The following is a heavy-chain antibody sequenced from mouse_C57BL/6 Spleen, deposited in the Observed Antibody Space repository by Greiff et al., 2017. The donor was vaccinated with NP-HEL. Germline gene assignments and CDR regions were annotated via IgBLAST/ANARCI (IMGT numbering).Heavy chain of an antibody. V-gene: IGHV1-55*01. CDR1: GYTFTSYW. D-gene: IGHD1-1*01. J-gene: IGHJ2*01. CDR2: IYPGSGST. Sequence: VQLQQPGAELVKPGASVKMSCKASGYTFTSYWITWVKQRPGQGLEWIGDIYPGSGSTNYNEKFKSKATLTVDTSSSTAYMQLSSLTSEDSAVYYCARPYGSFSYYFDYWGQGTTLTVSS. CDR3: ARPYGSFSYYFDY.